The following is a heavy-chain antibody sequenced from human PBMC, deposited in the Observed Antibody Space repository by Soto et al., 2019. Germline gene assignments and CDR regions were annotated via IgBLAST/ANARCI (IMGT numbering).Heavy chain of an antibody. CDR1: GFTFSSYS. CDR2: ISSSSSYI. V-gene: IGHV3-21*01. CDR3: ARNVRKEAFDI. Sequence: EVQLVESGGGLVKPGGSLRLSCAASGFTFSSYSMNWVRQAPGKGLEWVSSISSSSSYIYYADSVKGRFTISRENAKNSLYLQMNSLRAEDTAVYYCARNVRKEAFDILGQGTMVTVSS. J-gene: IGHJ3*02.